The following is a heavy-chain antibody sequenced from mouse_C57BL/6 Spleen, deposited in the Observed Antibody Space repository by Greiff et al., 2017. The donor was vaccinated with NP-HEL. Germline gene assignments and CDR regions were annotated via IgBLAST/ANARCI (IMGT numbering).Heavy chain of an antibody. CDR1: GFTFNTYA. J-gene: IGHJ4*01. CDR3: VKGENYDYDGYAMDY. CDR2: IRSKSSNYAT. Sequence: DVKLVESGGGLVQPKGSLKLSCAASGFTFNTYAMHWVRQAPGKGLEWVARIRSKSSNYATYYADSVKDRFTISRDDSQSMLYLQMNTLKTEDTAMYYCVKGENYDYDGYAMDYWGQGTSVTVSS. V-gene: IGHV10-3*01. D-gene: IGHD2-4*01.